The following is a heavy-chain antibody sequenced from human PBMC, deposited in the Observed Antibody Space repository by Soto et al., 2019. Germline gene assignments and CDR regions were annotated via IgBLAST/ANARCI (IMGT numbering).Heavy chain of an antibody. J-gene: IGHJ5*02. V-gene: IGHV4-39*01. Sequence: SETLSLTCTVSGDSMTSSSYYWGWIRQPPGKGVEWIGSIYYSERTSYNSGSTYYSPSLKSRVTISGDTSKSQFSLKLSSVTAADPAVYYCARHTRNQFDPWGQGTLVTVSS. CDR2: IYYSERTSYNSGST. CDR3: ARHTRNQFDP. CDR1: GDSMTSSSYY.